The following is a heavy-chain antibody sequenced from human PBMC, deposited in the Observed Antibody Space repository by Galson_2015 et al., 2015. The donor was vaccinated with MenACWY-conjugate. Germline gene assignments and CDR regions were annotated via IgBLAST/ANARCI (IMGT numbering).Heavy chain of an antibody. D-gene: IGHD3-16*01. V-gene: IGHV4-39*01. Sequence: SETLSLTCTVSGGSIYGDAYWWAWIRQPPGKGLEWIASIHYSETTHYSPSLKSRVSISVDTSKNQFSLKLSSVTAADTTVYYCARLPRGINLILEGSWGQGILVTVSS. CDR2: IHYSETT. J-gene: IGHJ5*02. CDR1: GGSIYGDAYW. CDR3: ARLPRGINLILEGS.